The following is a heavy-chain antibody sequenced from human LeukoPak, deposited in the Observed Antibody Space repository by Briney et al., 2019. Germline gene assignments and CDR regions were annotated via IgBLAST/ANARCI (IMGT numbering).Heavy chain of an antibody. J-gene: IGHJ6*02. CDR3: ARDNPGGYGDYGHGGMDV. Sequence: AGGSLRLSCAASGFTVSNNYMNWVRQAPGKGLEWVSSISSSSSYIYYADSVKGRFTISRDNAKNSLYLQMNSLRAEDTAVYYCARDNPGGYGDYGHGGMDVWGQGTTVTVSS. CDR2: ISSSSSYI. D-gene: IGHD4-17*01. V-gene: IGHV3-21*01. CDR1: GFTVSNNY.